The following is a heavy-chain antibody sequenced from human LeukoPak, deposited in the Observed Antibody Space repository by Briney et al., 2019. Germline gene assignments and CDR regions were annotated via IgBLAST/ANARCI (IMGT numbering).Heavy chain of an antibody. CDR1: GGPISGYH. CDR2: IYYSGTT. V-gene: IGHV4-59*01. CDR3: ARDRSVAVGGEGHYFYGMDV. J-gene: IGHJ6*02. D-gene: IGHD6-19*01. Sequence: SETLSLTCTVSGGPISGYHWSWIRQPPGRDLEWLGYIYYSGTTNYNPSLKGRVTMSVDTSKNQFSLTLRSVTAADTAVYYCARDRSVAVGGEGHYFYGMDVWGQGTTVTVSS.